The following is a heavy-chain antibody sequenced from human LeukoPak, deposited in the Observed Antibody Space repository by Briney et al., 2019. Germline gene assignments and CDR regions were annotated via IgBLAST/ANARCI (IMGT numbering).Heavy chain of an antibody. J-gene: IGHJ4*02. V-gene: IGHV4-61*02. CDR2: IYTSGST. CDR1: GDSIRSGTYY. CDR3: ARGGGATRIDH. D-gene: IGHD3-10*01. Sequence: PSETLSLTCSVSGDSIRSGTYYWSWIRQPAGTGLEWIGRIYTSGSTSYNPALKSRVTISVDTSKNQFSLKLTSVTAADTAVYYCARGGGATRIDHWGQGTLVTVSS.